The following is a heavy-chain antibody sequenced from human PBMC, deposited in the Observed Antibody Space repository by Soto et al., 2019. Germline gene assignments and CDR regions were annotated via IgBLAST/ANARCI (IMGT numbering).Heavy chain of an antibody. CDR1: GGSISSYY. CDR2: IYTNGST. D-gene: IGHD6-13*01. Sequence: PSETLSLTCTVSGGSISSYYWSWIRQPAGKGLEWIGRIYTNGSTNYNPSLKSRVTMSVDTSKNQFSLKLSSVTAADTAVYYCARDSYSSSWSPNWFDPWAQGTLVTVSS. CDR3: ARDSYSSSWSPNWFDP. J-gene: IGHJ5*02. V-gene: IGHV4-4*07.